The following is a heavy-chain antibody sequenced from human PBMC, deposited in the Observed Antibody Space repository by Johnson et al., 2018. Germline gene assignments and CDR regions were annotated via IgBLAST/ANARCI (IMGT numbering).Heavy chain of an antibody. D-gene: IGHD1-26*01. Sequence: QVQLGQSGAEVKKPGASVKVSCKASGYTFTSYDINWVRQATGQGLEWMGWMNPNSGNTGYAQKFQGRVTMTRNTSISTAYMELSSLRSEDTAVYYCTTDSGILDAFDIWGQGTMVTVSS. CDR1: GYTFTSYD. CDR2: MNPNSGNT. V-gene: IGHV1-8*01. J-gene: IGHJ3*02. CDR3: TTDSGILDAFDI.